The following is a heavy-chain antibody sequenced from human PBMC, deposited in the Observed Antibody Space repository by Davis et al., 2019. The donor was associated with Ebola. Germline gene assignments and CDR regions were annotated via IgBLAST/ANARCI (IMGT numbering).Heavy chain of an antibody. CDR1: GYTFSGYA. Sequence: AASVKVSCKTSGYTFSGYAISWVRQAPGQGLEWIGRINVYNGHTNYVQNFQGRVTVSTDTSTSIAYMELRSLRSDDTALYYCARDATTVTTIWFDPWGQGTLVTVSS. CDR3: ARDATTVTTIWFDP. V-gene: IGHV1-18*01. CDR2: INVYNGHT. J-gene: IGHJ5*02. D-gene: IGHD4-17*01.